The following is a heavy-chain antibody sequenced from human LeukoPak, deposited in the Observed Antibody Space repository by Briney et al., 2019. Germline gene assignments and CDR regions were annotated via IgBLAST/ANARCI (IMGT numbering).Heavy chain of an antibody. CDR2: ISGSGGST. CDR3: AKGWAGTSRH. V-gene: IGHV3-23*01. CDR1: GFTFSSYA. Sequence: PGGSLRLSCAASGFTFSSYAMSWVRQAPGKGLEWVSAISGSGGSTYYADSVKGRFTIFRDNSKNSLYLQMNSLRAEDTAVYYCAKGWAGTSRHWGQGTLVTVPS. D-gene: IGHD6-19*01. J-gene: IGHJ1*01.